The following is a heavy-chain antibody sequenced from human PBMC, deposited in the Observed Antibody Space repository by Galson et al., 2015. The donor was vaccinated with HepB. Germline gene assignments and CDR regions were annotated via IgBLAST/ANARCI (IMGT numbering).Heavy chain of an antibody. CDR1: GYTFTSYG. Sequence: SVKVSCKASGYTFTSYGLSWVRQAPGQGLEWMGWISAYNGNTDYAQRLQGRVTMTTDTSTSTAYVELRSLRSDDTAVYYCARVTTSYSDTSSYGYYYFDYWGQGTLVTVSS. D-gene: IGHD3-22*01. V-gene: IGHV1-18*04. J-gene: IGHJ4*02. CDR2: ISAYNGNT. CDR3: ARVTTSYSDTSSYGYYYFDY.